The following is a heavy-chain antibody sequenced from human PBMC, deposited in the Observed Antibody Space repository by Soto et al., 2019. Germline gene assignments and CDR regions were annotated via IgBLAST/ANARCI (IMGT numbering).Heavy chain of an antibody. V-gene: IGHV1-2*04. CDR1: GYTFTGYY. J-gene: IGHJ3*02. CDR3: ARDPSGSIAAAGTAFDI. CDR2: INPNSGGT. Sequence: ASVKVSCKASGYTFTGYYMHWVRQAPGQGLEWMGWINPNSGGTNYAQKFQGWVTMTRDTSISTAYMELSRLRSDDTAVYYCARDPSGSIAAAGTAFDIWGQGTMVTVSS. D-gene: IGHD6-13*01.